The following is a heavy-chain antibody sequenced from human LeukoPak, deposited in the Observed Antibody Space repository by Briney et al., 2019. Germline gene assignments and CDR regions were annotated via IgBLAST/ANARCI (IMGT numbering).Heavy chain of an antibody. CDR3: ARAPVTSCRGAYCYPFDY. V-gene: IGHV3-23*01. J-gene: IGHJ4*02. CDR1: GFSLSSHA. Sequence: GGSLRLSCAASGFSLSSHAMSWVRQAPGKGLEWVSATSSSDAGTYYADSVRGRLTISRDNSKNTLYLQMNSLRAEDAAAYYCARAPVTSCRGAYCYPFDYWGQGTLVTVSS. CDR2: TSSSDAGT. D-gene: IGHD2-21*01.